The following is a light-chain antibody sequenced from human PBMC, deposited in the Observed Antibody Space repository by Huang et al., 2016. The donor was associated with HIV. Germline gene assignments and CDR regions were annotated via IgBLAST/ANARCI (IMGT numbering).Light chain of an antibody. V-gene: IGKV3-15*01. CDR3: QHYRVWPPVYT. Sequence: EIVMTQSPATLSVSPGERATLSCRASQTVSRNLAWYQQKPGQAPRLLIYAASTRATDFPARLSGSGSGAEFTLTISSLQSEDFAVYYCQHYRVWPPVYTFGQGTKLEIK. CDR1: QTVSRN. J-gene: IGKJ2*01. CDR2: AAS.